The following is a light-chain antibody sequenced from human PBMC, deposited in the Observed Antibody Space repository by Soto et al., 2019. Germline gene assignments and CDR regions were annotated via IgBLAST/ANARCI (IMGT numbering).Light chain of an antibody. CDR1: SSDVGGYKY. CDR3: SSYTSSSTL. CDR2: EVS. Sequence: QSALTQPASVSGSPGQSITISCTGTSSDVGGYKYVSWYQQHPGNAPKLMIYEVSNRPSGVSDRFSGSKSGNTASLTISGLQAEDEADYYCSSYTSSSTLFGTGTKLTVL. V-gene: IGLV2-14*01. J-gene: IGLJ1*01.